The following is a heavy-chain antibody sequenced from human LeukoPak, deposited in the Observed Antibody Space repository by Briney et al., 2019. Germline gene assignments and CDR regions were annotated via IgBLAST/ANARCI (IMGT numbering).Heavy chain of an antibody. J-gene: IGHJ6*03. Sequence: SETLSLTCTVSGGSISSYYWSWIRQPPGKGLEWIGYIYYSGSTNYNPSLKSRVTISVDTSKNQFSLKLSSVTAAESAVYYCAREGRYRYGYNEYHSYMDIWGKGTTVTVSS. CDR3: AREGRYRYGYNEYHSYMDI. D-gene: IGHD5-24*01. V-gene: IGHV4-59*01. CDR2: IYYSGST. CDR1: GGSISSYY.